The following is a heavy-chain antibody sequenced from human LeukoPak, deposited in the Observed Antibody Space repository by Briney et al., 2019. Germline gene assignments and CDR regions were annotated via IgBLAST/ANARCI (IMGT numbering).Heavy chain of an antibody. D-gene: IGHD5-18*01. V-gene: IGHV3-30-3*01. CDR2: ISYDGSNK. CDR3: AKARRGLWTGPFDY. Sequence: PGRSLRLSCAASGFTFSSYATHWVRQAPGKGLEWVAVISYDGSNKYYADSVKGRFTISRDNSKNTLYLQMNNLRAEDTAVYYCAKARRGLWTGPFDYWGQGTLVTVSS. CDR1: GFTFSSYA. J-gene: IGHJ4*02.